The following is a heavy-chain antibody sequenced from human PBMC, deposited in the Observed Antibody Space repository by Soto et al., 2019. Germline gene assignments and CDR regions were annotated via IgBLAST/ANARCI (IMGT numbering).Heavy chain of an antibody. D-gene: IGHD4-17*01. Sequence: ASVKVSCKTSGYTFSNYGITWVRQAPGQGLEWMGWMSAYNGNTNYAQKIQDRVTMTTDTSTTTAYMELRSLRSDDTAVYYCARDRTPTVVTPRSWFDPWGQGTLVTVSS. J-gene: IGHJ5*02. CDR1: GYTFSNYG. CDR2: MSAYNGNT. CDR3: ARDRTPTVVTPRSWFDP. V-gene: IGHV1-18*01.